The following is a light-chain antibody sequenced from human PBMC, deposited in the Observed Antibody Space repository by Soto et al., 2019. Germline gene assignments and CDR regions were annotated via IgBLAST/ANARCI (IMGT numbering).Light chain of an antibody. Sequence: QSALTQPASVSGSPGQSITISCTGTSSDVGGYNYVSWYQQHPGKAPKIIIYEVTNRPSGVPSRFSASKSGLTASLTISGLQAEDEADYYCSSFTTSRVYVFGPGTKVTVL. V-gene: IGLV2-14*01. J-gene: IGLJ1*01. CDR2: EVT. CDR3: SSFTTSRVYV. CDR1: SSDVGGYNY.